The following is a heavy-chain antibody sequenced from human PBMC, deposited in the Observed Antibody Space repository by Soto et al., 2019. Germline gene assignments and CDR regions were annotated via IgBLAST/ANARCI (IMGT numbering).Heavy chain of an antibody. J-gene: IGHJ4*01. CDR2: NSGYNGDT. CDR1: GYTFNTYS. D-gene: IGHD5-18*01. Sequence: ASVKVSCKASGYTFNTYSISWVRQAPGQGLELMGWNSGYNGDTHYAQKFQGRVTMTTETSTSTAYMELRSLRSDDTAMYYCARQNALAYLDTAMLHYFDYWG. CDR3: ARQNALAYLDTAMLHYFDY. V-gene: IGHV1-18*01.